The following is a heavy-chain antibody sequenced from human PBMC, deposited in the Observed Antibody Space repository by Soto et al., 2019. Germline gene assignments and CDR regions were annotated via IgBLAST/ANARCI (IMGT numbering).Heavy chain of an antibody. CDR2: ISGSGGST. V-gene: IGHV3-23*01. CDR3: AKDPVGMRASAAYYYGMDV. CDR1: GFTFSSYA. D-gene: IGHD6-13*01. Sequence: GGSLRLSCAASGFTFSSYAMSWVRQAPGKWLEWVSAISGSGGSTYYADSVKGRFTISRDNSKNTLYLQMNSLRAEDTAVYYCAKDPVGMRASAAYYYGMDVWCQGXTVTVYS. J-gene: IGHJ6*02.